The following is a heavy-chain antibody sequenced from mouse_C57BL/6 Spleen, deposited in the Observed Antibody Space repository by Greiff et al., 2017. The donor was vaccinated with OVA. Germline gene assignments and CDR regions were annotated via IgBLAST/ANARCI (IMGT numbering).Heavy chain of an antibody. D-gene: IGHD1-1*01. CDR1: GFNIKDDY. V-gene: IGHV14-4*01. Sequence: VHVKQSGAELVRPGASVKLSCTASGFNIKDDYMHWVKQRPEQGLEWIGWIDPENGDTEYASKFQGKATITADTSSNTAYLQLSSLTSEDTAVYYCTTPNYYGSSYGYWGQGTTLTVSS. CDR2: IDPENGDT. CDR3: TTPNYYGSSYGY. J-gene: IGHJ2*01.